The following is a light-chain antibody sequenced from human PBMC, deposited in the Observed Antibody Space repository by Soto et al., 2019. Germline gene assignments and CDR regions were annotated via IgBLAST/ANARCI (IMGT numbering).Light chain of an antibody. CDR1: QSVLYSSNNKNY. CDR2: WAS. J-gene: IGKJ5*01. V-gene: IGKV4-1*01. Sequence: DIVMTQSPDSLAVSLGERATINCKSNQSVLYSSNNKNYLAWYQQKPGQPPKLLIYWASTRESGVPARFSGSGSGTDFTLTISSLEPEDFAVYYCQQRSSWPPTFGQGTRLEIK. CDR3: QQRSSWPPT.